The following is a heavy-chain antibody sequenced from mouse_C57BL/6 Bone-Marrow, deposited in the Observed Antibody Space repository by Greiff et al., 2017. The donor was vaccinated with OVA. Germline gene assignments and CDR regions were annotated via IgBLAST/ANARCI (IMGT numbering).Heavy chain of an antibody. CDR2: IYPGGGYT. J-gene: IGHJ2*01. D-gene: IGHD3-2*02. CDR1: GYTFPNYW. V-gene: IGHV1-63*01. CDR3: ARQLRPYYFDY. Sequence: QVQLKQSGAELVRPGTSVKMSCKASGYTFPNYWIGWAKQRPGHGLEWIGDIYPGGGYTNYNEKFKGKATLTADKSSSTAYMQFSSLTSEDSAIYYCARQLRPYYFDYWGQGTTLTVSS.